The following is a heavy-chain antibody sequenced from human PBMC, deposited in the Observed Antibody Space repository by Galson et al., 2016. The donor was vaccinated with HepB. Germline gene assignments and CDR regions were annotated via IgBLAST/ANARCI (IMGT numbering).Heavy chain of an antibody. V-gene: IGHV1-18*01. CDR1: GYTFTRHG. Sequence: SVKVSCKASGYTFTRHGISWVRQAPGQGLEWMGWISAYKGDTNYAQSLQDRVTMTRDTSASTVYMDLRSLRSDDTAVYYCARDVQFRFDYWGQGTLVTVSS. CDR2: ISAYKGDT. D-gene: IGHD6-19*01. CDR3: ARDVQFRFDY. J-gene: IGHJ4*02.